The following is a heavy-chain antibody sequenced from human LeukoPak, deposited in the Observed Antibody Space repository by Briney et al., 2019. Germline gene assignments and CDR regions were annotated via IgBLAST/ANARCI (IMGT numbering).Heavy chain of an antibody. J-gene: IGHJ4*02. Sequence: GGSLRLSCAASGFSLISSSMSWVRQAPGKGLEWVSSISSSGSYIFYAESLRGRLTVSRDNAKNSLYLQLDRLRGDDTAVYYCARVGYDDGDYLGSWGQGTLVTVSS. CDR2: ISSSGSYI. V-gene: IGHV3-21*01. D-gene: IGHD4-17*01. CDR1: GFSLISSS. CDR3: ARVGYDDGDYLGS.